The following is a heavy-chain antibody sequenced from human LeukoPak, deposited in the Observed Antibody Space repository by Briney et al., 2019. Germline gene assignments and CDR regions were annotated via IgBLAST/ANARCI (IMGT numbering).Heavy chain of an antibody. V-gene: IGHV3-23*01. CDR1: GFTFSSYA. Sequence: GGSLRLSCAASGFTFSSYAMSWVRQAPGKGLEWVSFISGSGVNTYYADSVKGRFTISRDNSKNTLYLQMNSLRAEDTAVYYCARVSRTYSSPYSWGQGTLVTVSS. CDR3: ARVSRTYSSPYS. J-gene: IGHJ4*02. CDR2: ISGSGVNT. D-gene: IGHD6-19*01.